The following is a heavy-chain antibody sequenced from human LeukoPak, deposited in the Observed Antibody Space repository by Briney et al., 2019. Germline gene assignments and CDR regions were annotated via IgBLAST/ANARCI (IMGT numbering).Heavy chain of an antibody. CDR1: GFTFSSYA. CDR3: ARAPSGSYYFDY. Sequence: GGSLRLSCAASGFTFSSYAMSWVRQAPGKGLEWVSSISSSSSYIYYADSVKGRFTISRDNAKNSLYLQMNSLRAEDTAVYYCARAPSGSYYFDYWGQGTLVTVSS. CDR2: ISSSSSYI. V-gene: IGHV3-21*01. J-gene: IGHJ4*02. D-gene: IGHD1-26*01.